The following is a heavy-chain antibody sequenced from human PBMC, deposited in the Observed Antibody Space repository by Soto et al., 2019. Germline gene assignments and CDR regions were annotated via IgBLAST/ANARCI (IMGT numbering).Heavy chain of an antibody. CDR1: GFTFSSYG. CDR2: ILYDGSNK. D-gene: IGHD6-13*01. CDR3: AKDRGSSWLGNWFDP. Sequence: GGSLRLSCAASGFTFSSYGMHWVRQAPGKGLEWVAVILYDGSNKYYADSVKGRFTISRDNSKNTLYLQMNSLRAEDTAVYYCAKDRGSSWLGNWFDPWGPGTLVTVSS. V-gene: IGHV3-30*18. J-gene: IGHJ5*02.